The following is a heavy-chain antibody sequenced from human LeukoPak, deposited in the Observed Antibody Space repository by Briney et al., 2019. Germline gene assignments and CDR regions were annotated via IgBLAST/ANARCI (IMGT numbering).Heavy chain of an antibody. V-gene: IGHV4-34*01. Sequence: SETLSLTCAVYGGSFSGYYWSWIRQPPGKGLEWIGEINHSGSTNYNPPLKSRVTISVDTSKNQFSLKLSSVTAADTAVYYCARGGYYDFWSGYYIGDYYYMDVWGKGTTVTVSS. CDR3: ARGGYYDFWSGYYIGDYYYMDV. J-gene: IGHJ6*03. D-gene: IGHD3-3*01. CDR2: INHSGST. CDR1: GGSFSGYY.